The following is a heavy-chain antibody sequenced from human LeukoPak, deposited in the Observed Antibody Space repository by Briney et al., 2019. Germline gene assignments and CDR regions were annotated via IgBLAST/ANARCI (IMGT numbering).Heavy chain of an antibody. Sequence: PGGSLRLSCAASGFAFSSFGMHWVRQAPGKGLEWVAVIWYDGTNKYYADSVEGRFTISRDNSKNTLYLQMNSLRAEDTAVYFCARHFTTGSIDHWGQGNLVTVSS. CDR1: GFAFSSFG. CDR2: IWYDGTNK. D-gene: IGHD3-9*01. V-gene: IGHV3-33*01. J-gene: IGHJ4*02. CDR3: ARHFTTGSIDH.